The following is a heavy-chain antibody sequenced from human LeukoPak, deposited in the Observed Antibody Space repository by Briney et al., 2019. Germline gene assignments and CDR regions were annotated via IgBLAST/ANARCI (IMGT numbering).Heavy chain of an antibody. Sequence: ASVKVSCKAPGYTFTGYYMHWVRQAPGQGLEWMRWINPNSGGTNYAQKFQGRVTMTRDTSISTAYMELSRLRSDDTAVYYCAREEQWLVQSYWGQGTLVTVSS. CDR2: INPNSGGT. D-gene: IGHD6-19*01. CDR3: AREEQWLVQSY. CDR1: GYTFTGYY. V-gene: IGHV1-2*02. J-gene: IGHJ4*02.